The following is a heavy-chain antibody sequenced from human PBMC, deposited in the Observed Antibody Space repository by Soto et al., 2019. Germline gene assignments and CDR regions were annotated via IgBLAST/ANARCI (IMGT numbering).Heavy chain of an antibody. CDR2: MYYSGST. CDR3: ARGYRQSGYSSSWVFAY. J-gene: IGHJ4*02. D-gene: IGHD6-13*01. V-gene: IGHV4-31*03. CDR1: GGSINSGGYY. Sequence: QVQLRESGPGLVKPSQTLSLTCTVSGGSINSGGYYWNWIRQHPGKGLEWIGYMYYSGSTYYNPFLRRRVIISADTSESPFSRKLSSVTAAHTAVYFCARGYRQSGYSSSWVFAYWGQGTLVNVSS.